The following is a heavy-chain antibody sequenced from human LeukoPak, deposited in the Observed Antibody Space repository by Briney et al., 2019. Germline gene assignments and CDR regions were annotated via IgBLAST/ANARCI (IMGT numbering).Heavy chain of an antibody. CDR1: GGSFSGYY. Sequence: SETLSLTCAVYGGSFSGYYWSWIRQPPGKGLEWIGEINHSGSTNYNSSLKSRVTISVDTSKNQFSLKLSSVTAADTAVYYCARALTSGGYDFWSGYYYLDYWGQGTLVTVSS. V-gene: IGHV4-34*01. D-gene: IGHD3-3*01. J-gene: IGHJ4*02. CDR3: ARALTSGGYDFWSGYYYLDY. CDR2: INHSGST.